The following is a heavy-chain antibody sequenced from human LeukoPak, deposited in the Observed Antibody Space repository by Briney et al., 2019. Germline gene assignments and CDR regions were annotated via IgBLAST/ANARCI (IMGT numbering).Heavy chain of an antibody. Sequence: PSETLSLTCALYRGSSRVYYWSSIRQTLEERLWWMWEINHSGSINYTPSLKSRVTISVDTSKNQFSLKLSSVTAADTAVYYCARVGPPVLVVYAYWFDPWGQGTLVTVSS. CDR3: ARVGPPVLVVYAYWFDP. CDR2: INHSGSI. V-gene: IGHV4-34*01. CDR1: RGSSRVYY. D-gene: IGHD2-8*02. J-gene: IGHJ5*02.